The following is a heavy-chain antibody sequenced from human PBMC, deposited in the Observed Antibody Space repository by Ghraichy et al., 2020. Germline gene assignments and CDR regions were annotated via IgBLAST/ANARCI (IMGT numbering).Heavy chain of an antibody. CDR3: AKEYCSGGRCYLIYYHYGMDV. CDR1: GFIFSSYG. D-gene: IGHD2-15*01. J-gene: IGHJ6*02. CDR2: TRYDGSKK. V-gene: IGHV3-30*02. Sequence: GGSLRLSCAASGFIFSSYGMDWVRQAPGKGLEWVAFTRYDGSKKYYADSVKGRFTISRDNSKTTLYLQMNSLRGEDTAVYYCAKEYCSGGRCYLIYYHYGMDVWGQGTTVTVSS.